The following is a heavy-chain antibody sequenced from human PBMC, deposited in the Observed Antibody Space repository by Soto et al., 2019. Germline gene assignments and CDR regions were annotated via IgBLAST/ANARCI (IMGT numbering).Heavy chain of an antibody. Sequence: GASVKVSCKASGYTFTGYYMHWVRQAPGQGLEWMGWINPNSGGTNYAQKFQGWVTMTRDTSISTAYMELSRLRSDDTAVYYCAREYFDWHADGPLDYWGQGTLVTVSS. V-gene: IGHV1-2*04. CDR1: GYTFTGYY. D-gene: IGHD3-9*01. CDR2: INPNSGGT. CDR3: AREYFDWHADGPLDY. J-gene: IGHJ4*02.